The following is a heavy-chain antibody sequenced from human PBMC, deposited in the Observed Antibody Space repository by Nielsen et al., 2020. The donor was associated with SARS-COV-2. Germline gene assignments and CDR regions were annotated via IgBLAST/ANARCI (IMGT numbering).Heavy chain of an antibody. D-gene: IGHD5-24*01. J-gene: IGHJ3*02. CDR1: GYIITNYW. CDR2: MDPSSGST. CDR3: ARELRVGMAINGPSDI. Sequence: ASVKVSCKASGYIITNYWIHWVRQAPGQGLEWMGIMDPSSGSTRYAQKLQGRVTMTRDTSTSTVYIEVSRLRSDDTAVYYCARELRVGMAINGPSDIWGQGTMVTVSS. V-gene: IGHV1-46*04.